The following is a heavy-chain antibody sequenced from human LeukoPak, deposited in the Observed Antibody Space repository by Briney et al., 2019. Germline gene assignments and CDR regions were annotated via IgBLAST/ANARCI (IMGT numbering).Heavy chain of an antibody. CDR2: INPSGGST. Sequence: ASVKVSCKASGYTFTSSYIHWVRQAPGQGLEWMGIINPSGGSTSYAQKFQGRVTMTEDTSTDTAYMELSSLRSEDTAVYYCATSQMSQRGGAWGQGTLVTVSS. D-gene: IGHD2-2*01. J-gene: IGHJ5*02. V-gene: IGHV1-46*01. CDR3: ATSQMSQRGGA. CDR1: GYTFTSSY.